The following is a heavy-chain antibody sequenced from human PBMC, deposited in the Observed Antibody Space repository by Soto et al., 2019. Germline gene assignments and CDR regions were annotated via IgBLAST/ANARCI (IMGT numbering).Heavy chain of an antibody. CDR1: VGSIITSSYH. CDR3: ARQSLLAPPYYGMDV. CDR2: IYYSGST. V-gene: IGHV4-39*01. Sequence: PSEPLSLTYTLSVGSIITSSYHWGWIRLPPGKGLEWIGSIYYSGSTYYNPSLKSRVTISVDTSKNQFSLKLSSVTAADTAVYYCARQSLLAPPYYGMDVCGQ. D-gene: IGHD2-15*01. J-gene: IGHJ6*02.